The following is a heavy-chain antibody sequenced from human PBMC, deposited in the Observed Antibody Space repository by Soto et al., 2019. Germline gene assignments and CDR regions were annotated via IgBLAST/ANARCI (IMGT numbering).Heavy chain of an antibody. CDR3: ARDSDDSSGYYSRSLGMDV. CDR1: GDTFSSYA. CDR2: IIPTFGRT. Sequence: GASVKVSCKASGDTFSSYAISWVRQAPGKGLEWMGKIIPTFGRTNYAQKFQGRVTITADESTSTAYMELSSLRSEDTAVYYCARDSDDSSGYYSRSLGMDVWGQGTTVTVSS. J-gene: IGHJ6*02. D-gene: IGHD3-22*01. V-gene: IGHV1-69*13.